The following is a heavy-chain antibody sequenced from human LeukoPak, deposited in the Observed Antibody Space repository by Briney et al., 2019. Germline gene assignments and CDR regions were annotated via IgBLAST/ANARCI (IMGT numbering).Heavy chain of an antibody. J-gene: IGHJ2*01. CDR1: GFTFDDYA. V-gene: IGHV3-9*01. CDR3: AKDAHRYSSSWTYWYFDL. Sequence: GGSLRLSCAASGFTFDDYAMHWVRQAPGKGLEWVSGISWNSGSIGYADSVKGRFTISRDNAKNSLYLQMNGLRAEDTALYYCAKDAHRYSSSWTYWYFDLWGRGTLVTVSS. CDR2: ISWNSGSI. D-gene: IGHD6-13*01.